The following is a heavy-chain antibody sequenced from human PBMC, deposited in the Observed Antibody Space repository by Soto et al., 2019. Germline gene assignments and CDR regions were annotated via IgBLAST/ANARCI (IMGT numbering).Heavy chain of an antibody. CDR3: ARDRSYYDSSGYLYYFDY. CDR2: ISSGSSYI. D-gene: IGHD3-22*01. Sequence: PGGSLRLSCAASGFTFSTHGMNWVRQAPGKGLEWVSSISSGSSYIYYADSVKGRFTISRDNAKNSLYLQMNSLRAEDTAVYYCARDRSYYDSSGYLYYFDYWGQGTLGTVSS. CDR1: GFTFSTHG. J-gene: IGHJ4*02. V-gene: IGHV3-21*01.